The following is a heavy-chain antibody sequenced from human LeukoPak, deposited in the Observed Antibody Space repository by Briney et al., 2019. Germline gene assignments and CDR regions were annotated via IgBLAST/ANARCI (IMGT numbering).Heavy chain of an antibody. CDR2: ISGSGGST. D-gene: IGHD2-15*01. CDR1: GFTFSSYA. CDR3: AKRISSLDGFHFDY. J-gene: IGHJ4*02. Sequence: GGSLRLSCAASGFTFSSYAMSWVRQAPGKGLEWVSAISGSGGSTYYADSVKGRFTISRDNSKNTLYQQMNSLRAEDTAVYYCAKRISSLDGFHFDYWGQGTLVTVSS. V-gene: IGHV3-23*01.